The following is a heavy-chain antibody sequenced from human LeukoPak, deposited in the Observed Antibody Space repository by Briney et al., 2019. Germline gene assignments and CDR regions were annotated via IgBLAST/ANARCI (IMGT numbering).Heavy chain of an antibody. CDR3: ARDFLGYSYEGVMDV. CDR2: IKQDGSEK. Sequence: PGGSLRLSCAASGFTFSSYWMSWVRQAPGKGLEWVANIKQDGSEKYYVDSVKGRFTISRDNAKNSLYLQMNSLRAEDTAVYYCARDFLGYSYEGVMDVWGKGTTVTVSS. CDR1: GFTFSSYW. D-gene: IGHD5-18*01. V-gene: IGHV3-7*01. J-gene: IGHJ6*03.